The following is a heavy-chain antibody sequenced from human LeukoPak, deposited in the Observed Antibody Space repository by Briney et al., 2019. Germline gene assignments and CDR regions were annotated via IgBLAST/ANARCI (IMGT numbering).Heavy chain of an antibody. CDR2: IVGGGGNT. CDR3: AKGCFSSSCSDSRWFDP. Sequence: GGSLRLSCAASGFTFSTYAMSWVRQAPGKGLEWVSAIVGGGGNTFYADPVKGRFTISRDNSQNTPYLQMNSLRAEDTAVYYCAKGCFSSSCSDSRWFDPWGLGTLVTVSS. CDR1: GFTFSTYA. D-gene: IGHD2-2*01. J-gene: IGHJ5*02. V-gene: IGHV3-23*01.